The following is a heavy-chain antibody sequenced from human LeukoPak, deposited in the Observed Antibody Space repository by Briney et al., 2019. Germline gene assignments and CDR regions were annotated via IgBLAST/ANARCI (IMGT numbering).Heavy chain of an antibody. V-gene: IGHV1-2*02. D-gene: IGHD6-19*01. CDR3: ARPLRYSSGWYRFDP. CDR1: GYTLTSYY. CDR2: INPNSGGT. Sequence: ASVKVSCKASGYTLTSYYMHWVRQAPGQGLEWMGWINPNSGGTNYAQKFQGRVTMTRDTSISTAYMELSRLRSDDTAVYYCARPLRYSSGWYRFDPWGQGTLVTVSS. J-gene: IGHJ5*02.